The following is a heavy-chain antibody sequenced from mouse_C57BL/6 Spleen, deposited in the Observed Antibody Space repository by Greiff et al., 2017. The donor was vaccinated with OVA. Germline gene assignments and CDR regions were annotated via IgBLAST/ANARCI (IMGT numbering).Heavy chain of an antibody. J-gene: IGHJ4*01. Sequence: QVQLQQSGPELVKPGASVKISCKASGYAFSSSWMNWVKQRPGKGLEWIGRIYPGDGDTNYNGKFQGKATLTADKSSSTAYMQLSSRTSEDSAVYFCARCGAAQATSYYAMDYWGQGTSVTVSA. CDR3: ARCGAAQATSYYAMDY. D-gene: IGHD3-2*02. CDR1: GYAFSSSW. V-gene: IGHV1-82*01. CDR2: IYPGDGDT.